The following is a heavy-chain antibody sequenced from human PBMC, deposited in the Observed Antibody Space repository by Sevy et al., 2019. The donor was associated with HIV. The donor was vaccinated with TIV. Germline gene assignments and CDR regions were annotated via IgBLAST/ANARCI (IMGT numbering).Heavy chain of an antibody. J-gene: IGHJ6*02. Sequence: LRLSCAASGFTFSNAWMSWVRQAPGKGLEWVGRIKSKTDGGTIDYAAPVKGRFTISRDDSKNTVYLQMNSLKSEDTAVYYCSTDPIIVLLVTDGMDVWGQGTTVTVSS. CDR1: GFTFSNAW. CDR3: STDPIIVLLVTDGMDV. D-gene: IGHD2-8*02. V-gene: IGHV3-15*01. CDR2: IKSKTDGGTI.